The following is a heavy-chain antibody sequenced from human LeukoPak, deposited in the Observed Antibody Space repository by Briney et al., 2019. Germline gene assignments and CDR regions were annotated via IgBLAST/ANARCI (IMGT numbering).Heavy chain of an antibody. CDR3: AHVTAVAGQDY. CDR2: IYWDDDK. D-gene: IGHD6-19*01. Sequence: SGPTLVKPTQTLTLTCTFSGFSLSTTGVGVGCIRHPPGKALEWLALIYWDDDKRYSPSLKSRLTITKDTSKNQVVLTMTNMDPVDTATYYCAHVTAVAGQDYWGQGTLVTVSS. V-gene: IGHV2-5*02. J-gene: IGHJ4*02. CDR1: GFSLSTTGVG.